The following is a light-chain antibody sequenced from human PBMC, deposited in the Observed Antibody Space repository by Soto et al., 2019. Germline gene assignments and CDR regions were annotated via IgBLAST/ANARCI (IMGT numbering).Light chain of an antibody. CDR3: QQYNNWPSYT. V-gene: IGKV3-15*01. CDR1: QSVSSN. J-gene: IGKJ2*01. CDR2: GAS. Sequence: EIVMTQSPATLSVSPGERATLSCRASQSVSSNLAWYQQKPGQAPRLLIYGASTRATGIPARFSGSGPGTEFTLTISSLQPEDFAVYYCQQYNNWPSYTFGQGTKLEIK.